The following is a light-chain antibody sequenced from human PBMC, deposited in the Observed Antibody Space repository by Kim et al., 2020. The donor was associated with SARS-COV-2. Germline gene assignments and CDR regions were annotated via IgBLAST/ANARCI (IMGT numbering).Light chain of an antibody. Sequence: ELTQPPSASGTPGQRVTISCSGSSSNIGSKYVYWYQQLPGTAPKLLIYRNNQRPSGVPDRFSGSKSGTSASLAISGLRSEDEADYYCAAWDDSLSGSYVFGTGTKVTVL. V-gene: IGLV1-47*01. J-gene: IGLJ1*01. CDR1: SSNIGSKY. CDR3: AAWDDSLSGSYV. CDR2: RNN.